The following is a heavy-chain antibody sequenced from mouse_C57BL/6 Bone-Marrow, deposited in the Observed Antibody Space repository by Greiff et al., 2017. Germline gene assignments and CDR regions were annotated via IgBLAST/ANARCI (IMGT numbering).Heavy chain of an antibody. V-gene: IGHV1-81*01. Sequence: QVQLKQSGAELARPGASVKLSCKASGYTFTSYGISWVKQRTGQGLEWIGEIYPRSGNTYYNEKFKGKASLTADKSSSTAYMELRSLTSEDSAVYFCVVYYYGSSLAYWGQGTLVTVSA. D-gene: IGHD1-1*01. CDR3: VVYYYGSSLAY. J-gene: IGHJ3*01. CDR2: IYPRSGNT. CDR1: GYTFTSYG.